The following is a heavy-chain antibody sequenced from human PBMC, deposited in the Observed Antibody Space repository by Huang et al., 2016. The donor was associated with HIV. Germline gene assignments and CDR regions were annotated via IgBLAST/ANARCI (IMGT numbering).Heavy chain of an antibody. D-gene: IGHD3-16*01. V-gene: IGHV4-61*09. CDR2: MYAGGST. CDR3: ARGDHWFDS. CDR1: GGFINSGTYY. Sequence: QVQLQQSGPGLVKPSQTLSFTCNCSGGFINSGTYYWRWIRQPAGKGLGWLGHMYAGGSTSYNPSRESRVSISGDTSKNQFSLKLTFVTAADTTVYYCARGDHWFDSWGQGTLVTVPS. J-gene: IGHJ5*01.